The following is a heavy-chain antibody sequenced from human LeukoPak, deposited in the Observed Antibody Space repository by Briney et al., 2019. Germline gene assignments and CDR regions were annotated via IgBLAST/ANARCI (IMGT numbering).Heavy chain of an antibody. CDR2: INHSGST. Sequence: SETLSLTCAVYGGSFSGYYWSWIRQPPGKGLEWIGEINHSGSTNYNPSLKRRVTISVDTSKNQFSLKLSSVTAADTAVYYCARGWSSGWYRGRYFDYWGQGTLVTVSS. V-gene: IGHV4-34*01. J-gene: IGHJ4*02. D-gene: IGHD6-19*01. CDR1: GGSFSGYY. CDR3: ARGWSSGWYRGRYFDY.